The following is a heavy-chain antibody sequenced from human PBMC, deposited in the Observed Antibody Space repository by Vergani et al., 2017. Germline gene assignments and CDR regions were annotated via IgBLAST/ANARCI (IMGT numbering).Heavy chain of an antibody. CDR1: GGSISSGDHC. CDR3: ARVDTQVPATSHFYYMDV. Sequence: QVQLQESCPGVVKPSQTLSLTCAVPGGSISSGDHCPTWTRPRPGKGLEWIGYIFYSGPTYDNLSPRTHLTISVDTSQNQFSLKFRSVTASDTAVYYFARVDTQVPATSHFYYMDVWGKGTTVVVSS. V-gene: IGHV4-31*11. J-gene: IGHJ6*03. CDR2: IFYSGPT. D-gene: IGHD5-12*01.